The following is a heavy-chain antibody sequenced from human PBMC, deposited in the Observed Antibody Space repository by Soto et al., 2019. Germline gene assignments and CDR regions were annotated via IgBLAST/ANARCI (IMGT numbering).Heavy chain of an antibody. CDR2: IYTSGST. Sequence: SETLSLTCTVSGGSISSYYWSWIRQPAGKGLEWIGRIYTSGSTNYNPSLKSRVTMSVDTSKNQFSLKLSSVTAADTAVYYCARDRFPLRSGWPGENWFDPWGQGTLVTVSS. V-gene: IGHV4-4*07. D-gene: IGHD6-19*01. J-gene: IGHJ5*02. CDR3: ARDRFPLRSGWPGENWFDP. CDR1: GGSISSYY.